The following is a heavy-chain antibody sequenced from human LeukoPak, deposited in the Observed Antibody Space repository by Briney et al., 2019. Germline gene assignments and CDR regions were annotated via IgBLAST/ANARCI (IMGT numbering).Heavy chain of an antibody. CDR3: TRALVVPPAPNLQH. Sequence: GGSRRLSCAASGFTFSDYTMNWVRQAPGKGLEWVSSISSSSTYIYYADSVKGRFTISRDNAKNSLYLQMNSLRAEDTAVYYCTRALVVPPAPNLQHWGQGTLVTVSS. D-gene: IGHD2-2*01. V-gene: IGHV3-21*01. CDR2: ISSSSTYI. J-gene: IGHJ1*01. CDR1: GFTFSDYT.